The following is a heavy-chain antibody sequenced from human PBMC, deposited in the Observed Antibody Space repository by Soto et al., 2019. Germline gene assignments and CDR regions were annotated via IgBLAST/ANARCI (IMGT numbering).Heavy chain of an antibody. Sequence: GGSLRLSCAASGFTFSSYAMSWVRQAPGKGLEWVSTVSGSGISTYCADSVKGRFTISGDNSKNTLYLQMNSLRAEDTAVYHCAKEIGRETGDFYFYGLDVWGQGTAVTVSS. J-gene: IGHJ6*02. CDR3: AKEIGRETGDFYFYGLDV. V-gene: IGHV3-23*01. D-gene: IGHD1-26*01. CDR1: GFTFSSYA. CDR2: VSGSGIST.